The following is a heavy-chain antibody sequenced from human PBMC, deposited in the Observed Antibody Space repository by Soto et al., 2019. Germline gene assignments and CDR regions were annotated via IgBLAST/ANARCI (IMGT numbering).Heavy chain of an antibody. V-gene: IGHV3-23*01. J-gene: IGHJ4*02. D-gene: IGHD2-2*01. CDR1: GFTFSNFA. Sequence: EVQLLESGENLVQPGKSLRLSCTASGFTFSNFAMGWVRQAPGKGLEWVSTISGSYGATYYADSVKGRFTISRDDSKNTLFLQMNSLRAGDTAIYYCVKRVVPSAVSAGFDYWGQGTLVTVSS. CDR2: ISGSYGAT. CDR3: VKRVVPSAVSAGFDY.